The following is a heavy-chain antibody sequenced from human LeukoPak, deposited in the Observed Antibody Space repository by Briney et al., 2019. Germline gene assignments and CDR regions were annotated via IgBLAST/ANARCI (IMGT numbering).Heavy chain of an antibody. CDR3: AKESSGGWYFDY. V-gene: IGHV3-23*01. CDR1: GFTFSSYA. Sequence: GGSLRLSCAASGFTFSSYAMSWVRQAPGKGLEWVSGISGSGGSTYYADSVKGRITISRDNSKNSLYLQMNSLRAEDTAVYYCAKESSGGWYFDYWGQGTLVTVSS. D-gene: IGHD6-19*01. J-gene: IGHJ4*02. CDR2: ISGSGGST.